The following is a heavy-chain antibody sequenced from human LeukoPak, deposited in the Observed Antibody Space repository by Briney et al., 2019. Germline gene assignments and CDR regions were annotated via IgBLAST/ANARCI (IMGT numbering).Heavy chain of an antibody. V-gene: IGHV4-4*09. CDR3: ARQARLYYYYYMDV. J-gene: IGHJ6*03. Sequence: SETLSLTCTVSGSPISSYYWSWIRQPPGKGLEWIGYIYTSGSTNYNPSLKSRVTISVDTSKNQFSLKLSSVTAADTAVYYCARQARLYYYYYMDVWGRGTTVTVSS. CDR1: GSPISSYY. CDR2: IYTSGST.